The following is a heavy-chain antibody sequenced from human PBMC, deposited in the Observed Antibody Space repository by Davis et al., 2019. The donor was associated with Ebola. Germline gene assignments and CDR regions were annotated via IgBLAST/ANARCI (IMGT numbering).Heavy chain of an antibody. V-gene: IGHV3-15*01. J-gene: IGHJ3*02. D-gene: IGHD3-22*01. CDR3: TTGSMILGPTNAFDI. CDR2: IKSKTDGVTT. Sequence: GESLKISCAASGFTFSKAWMSWVRQAPGKGLEWVGRIKSKTDGVTTDYAVSVKGRFTISRDVTQNMLFLQMNSLTTEDTAVYYCTTGSMILGPTNAFDIWGQGTMVTVSS. CDR1: GFTFSKAW.